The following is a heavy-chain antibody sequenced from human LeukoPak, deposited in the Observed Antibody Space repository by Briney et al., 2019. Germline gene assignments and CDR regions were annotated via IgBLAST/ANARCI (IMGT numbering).Heavy chain of an antibody. CDR1: GFTFWTSG. Sequence: GGSLRLSCATSGFTFWTSGMHWVRQAPGKGLEWVSTISGSGGNTYYADPVKGRFTISRDNSKNTLYLQLNSLRAEDSAIYYCAKRLASASYYGMDVWGQGTTVTVSS. J-gene: IGHJ6*02. CDR3: AKRLASASYYGMDV. D-gene: IGHD5-12*01. CDR2: ISGSGGNT. V-gene: IGHV3-23*01.